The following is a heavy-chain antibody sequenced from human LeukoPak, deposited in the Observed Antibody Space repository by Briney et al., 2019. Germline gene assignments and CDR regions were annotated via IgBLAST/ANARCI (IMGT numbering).Heavy chain of an antibody. J-gene: IGHJ4*02. V-gene: IGHV3-23*01. CDR2: ISGSGGST. Sequence: GGSLRLSCPASGFTFSSYAMSWVRQAPGKGLEWVSAISGSGGSTYYADSVKGRFTIFRDNSKNTLYLEMNSLRAEDTAVYYCAKGCSGYDHYYFHYWGQGTLITVSS. CDR3: AKGCSGYDHYYFHY. D-gene: IGHD5-12*01. CDR1: GFTFSSYA.